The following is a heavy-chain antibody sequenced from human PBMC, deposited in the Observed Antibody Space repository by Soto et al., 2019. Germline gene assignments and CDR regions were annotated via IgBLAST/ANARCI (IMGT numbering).Heavy chain of an antibody. Sequence: VPLVESGAEVKKAGGSMKGSCKDFGYTPTNHAMNLGGQAPGQGLEWMGWIDAATGDTRYLQKFQGRVTITRDTSASTAYMEVSGLTPEDTAVYYCARVSRGFYSAMGVWGQGTAVTVSS. D-gene: IGHD3-10*01. CDR3: ARVSRGFYSAMGV. CDR1: GYTPTNHA. V-gene: IGHV1-3*01. CDR2: IDAATGDT. J-gene: IGHJ6*02.